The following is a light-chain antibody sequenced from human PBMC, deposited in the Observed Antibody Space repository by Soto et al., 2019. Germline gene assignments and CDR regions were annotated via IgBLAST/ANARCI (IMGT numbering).Light chain of an antibody. CDR3: QQYDTSPWT. CDR1: QSVSNNY. Sequence: EIVLTQSPGTLSLSPGERATLSCRASQSVSNNYLAWYQQKPGQAPRLLIYGASSRATGIPDRFSGSGSGTDFTLTIYRLEPEDFAVYYCQQYDTSPWTFGQGTKVDIK. V-gene: IGKV3-20*01. CDR2: GAS. J-gene: IGKJ1*01.